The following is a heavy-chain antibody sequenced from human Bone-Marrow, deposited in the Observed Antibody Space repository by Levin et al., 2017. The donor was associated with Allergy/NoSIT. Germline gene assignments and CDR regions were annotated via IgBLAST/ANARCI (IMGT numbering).Heavy chain of an antibody. Sequence: SETLSLTCSVSGGSVSSSSYYWGWIRQPPGKGLEWIGSMYYSGSTYYNPSLKGRVTIPVDTSKNQFSLKLSSVTAADTAVFYCPRLGEMVADPAFDSWGQGILVTVSS. J-gene: IGHJ4*02. CDR2: MYYSGST. D-gene: IGHD3-16*01. V-gene: IGHV4-39*01. CDR1: GGSVSSSSYY. CDR3: PRLGEMVADPAFDS.